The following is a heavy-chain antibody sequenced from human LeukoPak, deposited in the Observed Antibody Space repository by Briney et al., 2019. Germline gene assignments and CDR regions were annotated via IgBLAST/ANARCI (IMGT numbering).Heavy chain of an antibody. J-gene: IGHJ6*03. Sequence: PGGSLRLSCVASGFSFSRYDMHWVRQAPGKGLEWVAVISDDGRIKIYGDSVKGRLTISRDNSKNTLYLQMNSLRGEDTAVYYCARDRGYSYAKKSSEYYYMDVWGKGTTVTISS. CDR2: ISDDGRIK. CDR1: GFSFSRYD. V-gene: IGHV3-30*04. D-gene: IGHD5-18*01. CDR3: ARDRGYSYAKKSSEYYYMDV.